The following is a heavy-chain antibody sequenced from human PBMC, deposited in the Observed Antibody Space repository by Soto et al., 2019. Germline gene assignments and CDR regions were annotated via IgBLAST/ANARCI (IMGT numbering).Heavy chain of an antibody. CDR3: ARGYYYYGMDV. CDR2: IYYSGST. V-gene: IGHV4-59*01. J-gene: IGHJ6*02. Sequence: LSLTCTVSGGSISSYYWSWIRQPPGKGLEWIGYIYYSGSTNYNPSLKSRVTISVDTSKNQFSLKLGSVTAADTAVYYCARGYYYYGMDVWGQGATVTVSS. CDR1: GGSISSYY.